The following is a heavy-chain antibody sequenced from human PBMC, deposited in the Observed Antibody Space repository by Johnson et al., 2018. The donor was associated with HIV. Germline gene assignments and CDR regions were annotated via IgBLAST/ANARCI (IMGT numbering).Heavy chain of an antibody. V-gene: IGHV3-30*02. CDR3: ARGRKITGTVDAFDI. CDR1: GFTFSSYA. D-gene: IGHD1-7*01. J-gene: IGHJ3*02. CDR2: IRYEGSNE. Sequence: QVQLVESGGGVVQPGGSLRLSCAGSGFTFSSYAMHWVRQAPGKGLEWVAFIRYEGSNEYYADSVRGRFTISRANSKSTLYLQRNSLRVEDTAVYYCARGRKITGTVDAFDIWGQGTMVTVSS.